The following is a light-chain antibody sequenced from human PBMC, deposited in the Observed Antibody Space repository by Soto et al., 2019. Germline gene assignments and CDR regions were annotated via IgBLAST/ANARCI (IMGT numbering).Light chain of an antibody. V-gene: IGKV3-20*01. CDR3: QQSNNWPWT. Sequence: EIVLAQSPGTLSLSPGERATLSCRASQSVTNSFLAWYQQKPGQAPRLLIYGASRRATGIPDRFSGSGSGTDFTLTINSLQSEDFAVYYCQQSNNWPWTFGQGTKVDIK. CDR1: QSVTNSF. J-gene: IGKJ1*01. CDR2: GAS.